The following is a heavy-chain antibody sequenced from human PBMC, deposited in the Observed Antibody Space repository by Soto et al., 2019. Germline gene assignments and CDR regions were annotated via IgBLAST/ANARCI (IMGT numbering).Heavy chain of an antibody. V-gene: IGHV4-59*08. Sequence: ETLSLTCTVSGGSISSYYWSWIRQPPGKGLEWIGYIYYSGSTNYNPSLKSRVTISVDTSKNQFSLKLSSVTAADTAVYYCARHGDKSDYGMDVWGQGTTVTVSS. CDR3: ARHGDKSDYGMDV. J-gene: IGHJ6*02. CDR2: IYYSGST. CDR1: GGSISSYY. D-gene: IGHD3-3*01.